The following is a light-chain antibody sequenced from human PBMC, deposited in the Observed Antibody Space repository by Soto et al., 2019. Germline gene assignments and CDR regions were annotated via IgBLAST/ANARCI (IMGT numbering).Light chain of an antibody. CDR1: QSISFW. V-gene: IGKV1-5*03. J-gene: IGKJ1*01. CDR3: QQYDRYPWT. CDR2: KAS. Sequence: DIQMTQAPSTLSAFVGDRVTITCLAIQSISFWLAGYQQKPGKAPKLLMYKASSLESAAPSRFSGSGSGTEFTLTICSLQSDEFATYYCQQYDRYPWTFGQGTKVEIK.